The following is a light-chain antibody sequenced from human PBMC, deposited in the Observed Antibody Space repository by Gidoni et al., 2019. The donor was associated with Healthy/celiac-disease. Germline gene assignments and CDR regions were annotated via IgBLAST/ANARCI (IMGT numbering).Light chain of an antibody. CDR1: QSVSSN. CDR3: QQYNNWPPWT. V-gene: IGKV3-15*01. CDR2: GAS. J-gene: IGKJ1*01. Sequence: EIVMTQSPATLSVSPGERATLSCRASQSVSSNLAWYQQKPGQAPRLLIYGASTRATGSPARFSGSGSGTEFTLTISSLQSEDFAVYYCQQYNNWPPWTFXQXTKVXVK.